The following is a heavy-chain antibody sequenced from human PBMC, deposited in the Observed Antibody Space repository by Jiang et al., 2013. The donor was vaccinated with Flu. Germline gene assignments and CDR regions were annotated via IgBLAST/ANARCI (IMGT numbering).Heavy chain of an antibody. CDR3: ASGTHCSSTSCYLHY. J-gene: IGHJ4*02. CDR1: GYTFTSYY. V-gene: IGHV1-2*04. CDR2: INPNSGGT. Sequence: GAEVKKPGASVKVSCKASGYTFTSYYMHWVRQAPGQGLEWMGWINPNSGGTNYAQKFQGWVTMTRDTSISTAYMELSRLRSDDTAVYYCASGTHCSSTSCYLHYWGQGTLVTVSS. D-gene: IGHD2-2*01.